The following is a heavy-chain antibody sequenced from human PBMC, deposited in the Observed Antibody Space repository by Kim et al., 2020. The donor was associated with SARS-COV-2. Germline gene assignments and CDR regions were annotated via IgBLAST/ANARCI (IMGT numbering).Heavy chain of an antibody. J-gene: IGHJ4*02. CDR3: ASDDYGPCSF. V-gene: IGHV3-7*03. CDR2: TNQDGRRQ. D-gene: IGHD3-16*01. CDR1: GINFRRYW. Sequence: GGSLRLSCVVSGINFRRYWMSWVRQAPGKGLEWVANTNQDGRRQYYVDSVKGRFTISGDNAENSLFLQMTNLRVEDTAVYYCASDDYGPCSFGGQGTLVTVSS.